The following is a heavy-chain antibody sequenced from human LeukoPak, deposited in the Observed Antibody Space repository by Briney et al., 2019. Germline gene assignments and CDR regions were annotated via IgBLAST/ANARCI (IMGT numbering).Heavy chain of an antibody. CDR1: GYTFTSYY. D-gene: IGHD2-2*01. CDR2: INPSGGST. CDR3: ARDRRGCSSTSCYDEYFQH. Sequence: ASVKVSCKASGYTFTSYYMHWVRQAPGQGLEWMGIINPSGGSTSYAQTFQGRVTMTRDTSTSTVYMELSSLRSEVTAVYYCARDRRGCSSTSCYDEYFQHWGQGTLVTVSS. V-gene: IGHV1-46*01. J-gene: IGHJ1*01.